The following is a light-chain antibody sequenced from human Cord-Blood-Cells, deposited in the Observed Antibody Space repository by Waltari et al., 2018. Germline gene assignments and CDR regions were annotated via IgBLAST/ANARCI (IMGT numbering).Light chain of an antibody. CDR1: RSNTGAGYD. J-gene: IGLJ3*02. CDR2: GNS. V-gene: IGLV1-40*01. CDR3: QSYDSSLSGWV. Sequence: QSVLPQPPSVSGAPGQRVTISCTGRRSNTGAGYDVHWYQQLPGTAPKLLIYGNSNRPSGVPDRFSGSKSGTSASLAITGLQAEDEADYYCQSYDSSLSGWVFGGGTKLTVL.